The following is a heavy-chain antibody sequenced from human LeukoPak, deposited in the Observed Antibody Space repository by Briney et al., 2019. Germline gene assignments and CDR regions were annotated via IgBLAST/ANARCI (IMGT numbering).Heavy chain of an antibody. CDR2: IYPGDSDT. V-gene: IGHV5-51*03. CDR3: ARRFGIAAAGTE. CDR1: GYRFTSYW. J-gene: IGHJ4*02. Sequence: GESLKISCKGSGYRFTSYWIGWVRHMPGKGLECMGIIYPGDSDTRYSPSFQGQVTISADKSISTAYLQWSSLRASDTAMYYCARRFGIAAAGTEWGQGTLVTVSS. D-gene: IGHD6-13*01.